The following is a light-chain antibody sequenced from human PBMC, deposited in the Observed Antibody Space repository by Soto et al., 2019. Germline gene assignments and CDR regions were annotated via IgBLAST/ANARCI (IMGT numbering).Light chain of an antibody. J-gene: IGKJ4*01. Sequence: DIQMTQSPSSLSASVGERVTITCQASQDINNYLNWYQQKPGKAPKLLLRDASTLETGVPSRFSGSGSGTAFTFTISSLQPEDIGTYFCQHYDRLPLTFDGGTKVEIK. CDR2: DAS. CDR1: QDINNY. V-gene: IGKV1-33*01. CDR3: QHYDRLPLT.